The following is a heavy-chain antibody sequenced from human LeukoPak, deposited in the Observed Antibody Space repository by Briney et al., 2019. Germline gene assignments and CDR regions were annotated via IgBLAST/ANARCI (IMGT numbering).Heavy chain of an antibody. V-gene: IGHV4-38-2*02. D-gene: IGHD3-16*01. CDR3: ARREALGIAFDY. CDR1: GYSISSGYY. CDR2: IYHDGST. J-gene: IGHJ4*02. Sequence: SETLSLTCTVSGYSISSGYYWGWIRQSPGKGLEWIGSIYHDGSTYYTPSLKSRVTVSVDTSKNQISLNLSFVTAADTAVYYCARREALGIAFDYWGQGTLVTVSS.